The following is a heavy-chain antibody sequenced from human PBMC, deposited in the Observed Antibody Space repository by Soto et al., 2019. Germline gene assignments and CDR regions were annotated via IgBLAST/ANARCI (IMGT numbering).Heavy chain of an antibody. CDR1: GGSMRNVY. V-gene: IGHV4-59*01. D-gene: IGHD2-15*01. CDR3: ARAHAPTLPFDY. J-gene: IGHJ4*01. CDR2: IFHSGNA. Sequence: SETLSLTCTVSGGSMRNVYWSWIRQPPGKRLEWIGCIFHSGNAKYNPSLKSRVTISIDTSKSQFSLSLDSVTAADTAVYFCARAHAPTLPFDYWGQGTLVT.